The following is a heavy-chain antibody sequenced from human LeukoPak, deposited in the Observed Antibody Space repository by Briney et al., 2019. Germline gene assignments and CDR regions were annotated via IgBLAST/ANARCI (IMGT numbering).Heavy chain of an antibody. D-gene: IGHD1-1*01. V-gene: IGHV3-23*01. CDR1: GFIFSSYA. CDR3: ARDVSAVGGLERPATLGY. CDR2: ISGSGVNT. J-gene: IGHJ4*02. Sequence: GGSLRLSCAASGFIFSSYAMSWVRQAPGKGLEWVSGISGSGVNTVYADSMKGRFTISRDKSKNTLYLQMNSLRPEDTAVYYCARDVSAVGGLERPATLGYWGQGTLVTVSS.